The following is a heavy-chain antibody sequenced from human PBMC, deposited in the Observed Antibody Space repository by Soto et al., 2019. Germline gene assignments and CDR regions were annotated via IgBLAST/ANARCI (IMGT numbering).Heavy chain of an antibody. V-gene: IGHV4-31*03. J-gene: IGHJ5*02. Sequence: QVQLQESGPGLVKPSQTLSLTCTVSGGSISSGGYYWSWIRQHPGKGLEWIGYIYYSGSTYYNPSLKSRVTISVDTSKNQFSLKLSSVTAADTAVSYCARTAPRRVPFDPWGQGTLVTVSS. D-gene: IGHD1-1*01. CDR1: GGSISSGGYY. CDR2: IYYSGST. CDR3: ARTAPRRVPFDP.